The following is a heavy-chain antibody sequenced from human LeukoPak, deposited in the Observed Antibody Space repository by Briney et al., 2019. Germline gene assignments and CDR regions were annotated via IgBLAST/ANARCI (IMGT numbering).Heavy chain of an antibody. D-gene: IGHD3-22*01. CDR1: GFTFSSYG. CDR2: ISSSGSTI. J-gene: IGHJ3*02. CDR3: ARGSAVVIRAFDI. Sequence: GGSLRLSCAASGFTFSSYGMSWVRQAPGKGLEWVSYISSSGSTIYYADSVKGRFTISRDNAKNSLYLQMNSLRAEDTAVYYCARGSAVVIRAFDIWGQGTTVPVSS. V-gene: IGHV3-48*04.